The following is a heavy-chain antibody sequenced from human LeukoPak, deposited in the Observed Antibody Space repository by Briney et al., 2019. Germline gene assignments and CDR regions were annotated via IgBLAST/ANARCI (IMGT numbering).Heavy chain of an antibody. CDR1: GFTFSSYW. V-gene: IGHV3-74*01. CDR2: INSDGSST. CDR3: AREDYGGNSGY. D-gene: IGHD4-23*01. J-gene: IGHJ4*02. Sequence: PGGSLRLSCAASGFTFSSYWMHWVRQAPGKGLVWVSRINSDGSSTGYADSVKGRFTISRDNAKNTLYLQMNSLRAEDTAVYYCAREDYGGNSGYWGQGTLVTVSS.